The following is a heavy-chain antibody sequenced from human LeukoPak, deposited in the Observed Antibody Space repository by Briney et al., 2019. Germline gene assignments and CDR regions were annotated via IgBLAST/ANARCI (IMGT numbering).Heavy chain of an antibody. CDR1: GFTFSSYA. CDR3: ARDGRATVTTLRY. Sequence: GGSLRLSCAASGFTFSSYAMSWVRQAPGKGLEWVSAISGSGGSTYYADSVKGRFTISRDNSKNTLYLQMNSLRAEDTAVYYCARDGRATVTTLRYWGQGTLVTVSS. J-gene: IGHJ4*02. D-gene: IGHD4-17*01. CDR2: ISGSGGST. V-gene: IGHV3-23*01.